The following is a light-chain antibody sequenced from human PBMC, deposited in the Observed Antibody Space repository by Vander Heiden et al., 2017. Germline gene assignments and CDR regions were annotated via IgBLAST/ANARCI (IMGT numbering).Light chain of an antibody. CDR3: QQSYSIPYT. CDR2: RAS. V-gene: IGKV1-39*01. J-gene: IGKJ2*01. Sequence: DIQMTQSPPSLSASVGDRVTITCRASQSISSYLNWYQKKPGQAPQVLIFRASSLQTGVPSWFSGSGSGTDFSLSISSLQPEDFASYYCQQSYSIPYTFGQGTKVE. CDR1: QSISSY.